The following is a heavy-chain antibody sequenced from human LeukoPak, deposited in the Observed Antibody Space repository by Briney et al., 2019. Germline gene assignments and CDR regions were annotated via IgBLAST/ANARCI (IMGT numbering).Heavy chain of an antibody. V-gene: IGHV3-23*01. Sequence: PGGSLRLSCAASGFTFSSYAMSWVRQAPGKGLEWVSAISGSGGSTYYADSVKGRFTISRDNSKNTLYLQMNSLRAEDTAVYYWGKNREIVVVITNFQDRGQGNLVTGSS. CDR1: GFTFSSYA. CDR3: GKNREIVVVITNFQD. J-gene: IGHJ1*01. CDR2: ISGSGGST. D-gene: IGHD3-22*01.